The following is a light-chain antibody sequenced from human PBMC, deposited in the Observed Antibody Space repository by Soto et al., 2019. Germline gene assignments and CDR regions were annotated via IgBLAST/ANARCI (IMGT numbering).Light chain of an antibody. J-gene: IGLJ3*02. CDR1: HIGSKS. CDR2: YAS. Sequence: SYVLTQPPSVSVAPGKTARITCGGNHIGSKSVHWYQQRPGQAPVLVIYYASDRPSGIPERLSGSNSGNTATLTISSVEAGDEADYYCQVWDTSSDPSWLFGGGTKLTVL. V-gene: IGLV3-21*04. CDR3: QVWDTSSDPSWL.